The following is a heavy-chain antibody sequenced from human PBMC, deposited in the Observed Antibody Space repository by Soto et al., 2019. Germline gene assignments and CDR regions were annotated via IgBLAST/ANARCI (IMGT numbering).Heavy chain of an antibody. CDR1: GFTVSDKF. V-gene: IGHV3-66*01. CDR3: ARSGYSYAWGY. CDR2: ISNDGTT. D-gene: IGHD2-15*01. Sequence: EVHLVESGGGLVQPGGSLRLSCAVSGFTVSDKFMSWFRQAPGKGLEWVSMISNDGTTHYADSVKGRFAISRDNSKNTVSLQMNSLRAEDSAVYYCARSGYSYAWGYWGQGTLVSVSS. J-gene: IGHJ4*02.